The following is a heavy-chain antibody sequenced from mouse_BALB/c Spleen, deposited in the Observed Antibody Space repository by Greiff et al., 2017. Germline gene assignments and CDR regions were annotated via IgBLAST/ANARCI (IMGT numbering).Heavy chain of an antibody. CDR1: GFNIKDYY. J-gene: IGHJ3*01. CDR3: ASDYDGGRFAY. CDR2: IDPENGNT. D-gene: IGHD2-4*01. Sequence: EVQLQQSGAELVRPGALVKLSCKASGFNIKDYYMHWVKQRPEQGLEWIGWIDPENGNTIYDPKFQGKASITADKSSSTAYMQLKSLTSEDSAVYYCASDYDGGRFAYWGQGTLVTVSA. V-gene: IGHV14-1*02.